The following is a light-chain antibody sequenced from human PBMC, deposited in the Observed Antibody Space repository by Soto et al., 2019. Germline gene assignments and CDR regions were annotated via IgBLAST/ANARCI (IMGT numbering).Light chain of an antibody. V-gene: IGKV3-20*01. J-gene: IGKJ1*01. CDR3: RQYGSSLRT. CDR2: GGS. CDR1: ESVSSNY. Sequence: IVLTQSPGTLSLSPGGRATLSCRASESVSSNYLGWYQKKPGQPPRLLIYGGSSRATGIPDRFSGGGSGTGFALTIIRLEPEDFAEYYCRQYGSSLRTLGQGTKVDIK.